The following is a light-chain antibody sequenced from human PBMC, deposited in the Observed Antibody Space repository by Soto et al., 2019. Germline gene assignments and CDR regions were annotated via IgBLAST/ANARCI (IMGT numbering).Light chain of an antibody. CDR1: NSDVGGYNF. CDR3: SSYTSSSIPYV. V-gene: IGLV2-14*01. J-gene: IGLJ1*01. Sequence: QSALTQPASVSGSPGQSITISCTGTNSDVGGYNFVSWYQRHPGKAPKLMIYDVSNRPSGVSNRFSGSKSGNTASLNISGLQAEDEADYYCSSYTSSSIPYVFGIGTKVTVL. CDR2: DVS.